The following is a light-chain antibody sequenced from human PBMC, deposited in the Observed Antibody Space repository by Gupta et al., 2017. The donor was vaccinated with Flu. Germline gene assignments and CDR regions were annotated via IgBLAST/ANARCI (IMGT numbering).Light chain of an antibody. V-gene: IGKV3-20*01. J-gene: IGKJ1*01. CDR2: GVS. CDR3: QQYGNSPWT. CDR1: ESVSRKY. Sequence: EIVLTQSPGTLSLSPGERATLSCRASESVSRKYLAWYQQKPGQAPRLLIYGVSSRATGIPDRFSGSGSGTDFTLTINRLEPEDFAVYYCQQYGNSPWTFGQGTKVEIK.